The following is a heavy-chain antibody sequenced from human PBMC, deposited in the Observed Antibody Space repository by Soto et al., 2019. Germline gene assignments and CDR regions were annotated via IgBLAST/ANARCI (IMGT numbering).Heavy chain of an antibody. J-gene: IGHJ4*02. CDR3: ARYYYGSGSYQDY. CDR1: GGSISSGDYY. V-gene: IGHV4-30-4*01. D-gene: IGHD3-10*01. CDR2: IYYSGST. Sequence: PSETLSLTCTVSGGSISSGDYYCSWIRQPPGKGLEWIGYIYYSGSTYYNPSLKSRVTISVDTSNNQFSLKLTSVTAADTAVYYCARYYYGSGSYQDYWGQGTLVTVSS.